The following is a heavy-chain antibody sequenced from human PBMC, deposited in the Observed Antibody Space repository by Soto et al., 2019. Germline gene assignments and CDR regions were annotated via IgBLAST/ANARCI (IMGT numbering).Heavy chain of an antibody. D-gene: IGHD5-12*01. CDR3: VRGLYTGYEWGDH. V-gene: IGHV1-8*01. J-gene: IGHJ4*02. CDR1: GYTFISYD. Sequence: VQLVQSGAEVKKPGASVKVSCKASGYTFISYDINWVRQAPGQGLEWMGWMNPNRGNTDYAQKFQGRVTMTRNTSITPAYMELRSLTSEDTAVYFCVRGLYTGYEWGDHWGQGTLITVSS. CDR2: MNPNRGNT.